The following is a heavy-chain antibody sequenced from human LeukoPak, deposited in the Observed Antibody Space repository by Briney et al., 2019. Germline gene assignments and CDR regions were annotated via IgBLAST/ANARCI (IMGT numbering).Heavy chain of an antibody. CDR3: AKHTSYSSSDIDY. CDR2: IGASGADT. D-gene: IGHD6-13*01. J-gene: IGHJ4*02. V-gene: IGHV3-23*01. Sequence: SGGSLRLSCAASGFTFSSYAMSWVRQTPGKGLEWLSAIGASGADTYFADSVKGRFTLSRDNSKNTLYLLLSNLAADDTAVYYCAKHTSYSSSDIDYWGQGTLVTVSS. CDR1: GFTFSSYA.